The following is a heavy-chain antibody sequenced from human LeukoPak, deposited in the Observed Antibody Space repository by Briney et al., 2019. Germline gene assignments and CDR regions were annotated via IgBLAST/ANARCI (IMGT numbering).Heavy chain of an antibody. Sequence: SETLSLTCTVSGGSLSISSYYGGWIRQPRGKGLEWIGCIYYSGRPYYHPSLKSRVTISVDTSKNQFSLKLRYVTAPDTVVHFWTATAALGTKPFDYWGQGTLVTVSS. CDR1: GGSLSISSYY. CDR2: IYYSGRP. V-gene: IGHV4-39*07. D-gene: IGHD6-13*01. CDR3: TATAALGTKPFDY. J-gene: IGHJ4*02.